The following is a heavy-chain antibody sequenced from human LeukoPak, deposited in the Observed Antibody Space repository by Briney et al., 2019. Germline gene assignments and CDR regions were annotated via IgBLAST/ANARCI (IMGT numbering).Heavy chain of an antibody. J-gene: IGHJ6*02. CDR2: IFPGGST. CDR3: GGQSDYYYRMDV. V-gene: IGHV4-4*07. Sequence: SETLSLTCTVSGGSFSTYYWSWIRQPAGKGLEWIGRIFPGGSTNYNPSLKSRVTMSVDTSKSQVSLRLTSVTAADTAVYYCGGQSDYYYRMDVWGQGTTVTVSS. CDR1: GGSFSTYY.